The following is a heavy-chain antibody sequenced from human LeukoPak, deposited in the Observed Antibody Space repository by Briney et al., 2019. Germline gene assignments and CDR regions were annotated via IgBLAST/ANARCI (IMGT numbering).Heavy chain of an antibody. CDR2: FDPEDGET. CDR1: GYTLTELS. D-gene: IGHD3-3*01. J-gene: IGHJ6*02. V-gene: IGHV1-24*01. CDR3: ATATYYDYYYYCGMDV. Sequence: ASVKVSCKVSGYTLTELSMHWVRQAPGKGLEWMGGFDPEDGETIYAQKFQGRVTMTEDTSTDTAYMELSSLRSEDTAVYYCATATYYDYYYYCGMDVWGQGTTVTVSS.